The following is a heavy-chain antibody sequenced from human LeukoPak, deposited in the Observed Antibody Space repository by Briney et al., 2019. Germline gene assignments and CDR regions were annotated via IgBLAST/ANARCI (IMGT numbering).Heavy chain of an antibody. CDR1: GFTFSSYA. CDR3: AKDRHRLGISYYYGMDV. J-gene: IGHJ6*02. D-gene: IGHD1-14*01. Sequence: PGGSLRLSCSASGFTFSSYAMHWVRQAPGKGLEYVSAISSNGGSTYYADSVKGRFNISRDNSTNTLYLQMSRLRAEDTAVYYCAKDRHRLGISYYYGMDVWGHGTTVTVSS. CDR2: ISSNGGST. V-gene: IGHV3-64D*06.